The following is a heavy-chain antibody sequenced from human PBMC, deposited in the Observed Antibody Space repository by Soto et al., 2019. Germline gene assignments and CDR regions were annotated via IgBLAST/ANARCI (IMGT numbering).Heavy chain of an antibody. D-gene: IGHD2-15*01. CDR2: TYLTSKWYN. V-gene: IGHV6-1*01. Sequence: SQTLSLTCVISGYSVSTNSATWNWIRQSPSRGLEWLGRTYLTSKWYNEYAVSVKSRIAIRPDTSKNLFSLQLSSVTPEDTAVYFCARAAVAFDAFDLWGQGTVVTASS. CDR1: GYSVSTNSAT. J-gene: IGHJ3*01. CDR3: ARAAVAFDAFDL.